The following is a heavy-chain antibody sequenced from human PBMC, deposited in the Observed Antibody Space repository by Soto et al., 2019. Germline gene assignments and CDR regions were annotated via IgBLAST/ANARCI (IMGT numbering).Heavy chain of an antibody. Sequence: QVQLVESGGGVVQPGRSLRLSCAASGFTFSSYAMHWVRQAPGKGLEWVAVIAYDGRNKYYADSVKGRFTISRDNSKNTLYLQMNSLIIEDLAVYYCARELERVFDYRGQGTLVTVSS. J-gene: IGHJ4*02. V-gene: IGHV3-30*04. CDR3: ARELERVFDY. CDR2: IAYDGRNK. D-gene: IGHD1-1*01. CDR1: GFTFSSYA.